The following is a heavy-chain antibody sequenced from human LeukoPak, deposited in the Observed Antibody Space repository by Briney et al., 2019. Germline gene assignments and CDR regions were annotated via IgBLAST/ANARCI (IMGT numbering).Heavy chain of an antibody. D-gene: IGHD3-10*01. V-gene: IGHV4-34*01. CDR1: GGSFSGYS. Sequence: SETLSLTCAVYGGSFSGYSWNWIRQPPVKGLEWIGEINHGGGTNYNPSLKSRVTISVDTSKKQFSLKLSSVTAADTALYYCARGVDYYGVWGQGTLVAVSS. CDR3: ARGVDYYGV. J-gene: IGHJ4*02. CDR2: INHGGGT.